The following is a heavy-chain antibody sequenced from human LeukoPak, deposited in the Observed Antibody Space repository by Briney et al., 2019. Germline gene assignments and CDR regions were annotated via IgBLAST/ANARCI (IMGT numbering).Heavy chain of an antibody. Sequence: SETLSLTCTVSGDSISGYYWSWIRQPPGKGLECIGYTYTTGSTTYNLSLKSRVTISVDTSKNQLSLKLSSVTAADTAVYYCARWGTGDNPTFDYWGQGTLVTVSS. CDR1: GDSISGYY. CDR2: TYTTGST. J-gene: IGHJ4*02. V-gene: IGHV4-4*09. D-gene: IGHD1-1*01. CDR3: ARWGTGDNPTFDY.